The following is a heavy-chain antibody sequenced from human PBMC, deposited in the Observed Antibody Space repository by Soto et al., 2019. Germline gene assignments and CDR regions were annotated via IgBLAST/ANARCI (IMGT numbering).Heavy chain of an antibody. V-gene: IGHV4-34*01. CDR1: GGSFSGYY. Sequence: SETLSLTCAVYGGSFSGYYWSWIRQPPGKGLEWIGEINHSGSTNYNPSLKSRVTISVDTSKNQFSLKLSSVTAADTAVYYCARGIMITFGGVIANWFDPWGQGTLVT. J-gene: IGHJ5*02. CDR2: INHSGST. CDR3: ARGIMITFGGVIANWFDP. D-gene: IGHD3-16*02.